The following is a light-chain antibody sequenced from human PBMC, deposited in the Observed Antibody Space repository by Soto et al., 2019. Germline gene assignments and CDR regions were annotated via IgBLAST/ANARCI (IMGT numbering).Light chain of an antibody. J-gene: IGKJ1*01. V-gene: IGKV1-39*01. Sequence: DIQMTQSPSSLSASVGDRVTITCRASQSISNYINWYQQKPGQAPKLLMYADSSLKSGAPSRFGGSGSVTEFTLTISSLQPEDFATYYCQQSYSTPRRFGQGTVVEIK. CDR1: QSISNY. CDR3: QQSYSTPRR. CDR2: ADS.